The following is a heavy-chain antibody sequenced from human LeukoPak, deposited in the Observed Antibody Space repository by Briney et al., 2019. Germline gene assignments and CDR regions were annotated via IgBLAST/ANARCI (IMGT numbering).Heavy chain of an antibody. V-gene: IGHV6-1*01. Sequence: SQALSRTCAISGDSVSTNSAAWNWIRQSPSRGLEWLGRTYYRSKWYNDYAVSVKSRITINPDTSKNQFSLQLNSVTPEDTAVYYCARDKGGSGYDHLDSWGQGTLVTVSS. CDR2: TYYRSKWYN. CDR1: GDSVSTNSAA. CDR3: ARDKGGSGYDHLDS. J-gene: IGHJ4*02. D-gene: IGHD5-12*01.